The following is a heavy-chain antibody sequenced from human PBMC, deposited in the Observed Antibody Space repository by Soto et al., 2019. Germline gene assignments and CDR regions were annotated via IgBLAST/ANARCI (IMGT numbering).Heavy chain of an antibody. CDR1: SGPSSSHN. D-gene: IGHD1-26*01. CDR3: VRQGIGSLHGLVDV. V-gene: IGHV4-59*08. J-gene: IGHJ6*02. CDR2: VYNTGGT. Sequence: QVQLQQSGPGLVKPSETLSLTCTVSSGPSSSHNWGWIRQSPGRGLEWIGYVYNTGGTSYNPSLKRRVTISADTSATHLSLTLSFVTAADTAIYYCVRQGIGSLHGLVDVWGQGTTVSVSS.